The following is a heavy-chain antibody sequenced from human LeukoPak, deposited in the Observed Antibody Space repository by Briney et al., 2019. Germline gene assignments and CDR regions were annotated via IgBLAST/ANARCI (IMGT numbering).Heavy chain of an antibody. CDR3: ARDRGDYVWGSYRPGAFDI. V-gene: IGHV3-21*01. D-gene: IGHD3-16*02. Sequence: GGSLRLSCAASGFTFSSYSMNWVRQAPGKGLEWVLSISSSSSYIYYADSVKGRFTISRDNAKNSLYLQMNSLRAEDTAVYYCARDRGDYVWGSYRPGAFDIWGQGTMATVSS. CDR2: ISSSSSYI. J-gene: IGHJ3*02. CDR1: GFTFSSYS.